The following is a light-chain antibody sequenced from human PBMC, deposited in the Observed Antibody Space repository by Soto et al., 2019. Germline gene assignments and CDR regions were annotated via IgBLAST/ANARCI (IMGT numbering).Light chain of an antibody. CDR2: ATS. CDR1: QATDLY. J-gene: IGKJ4*01. CDR3: QKFISAPALT. V-gene: IGKV1-27*01. Sequence: DIQMTQSPSSLSASVGDTVIITCRTSQATDLYLAWYQQKPGSVPQLLIYATSILQSGVPSRFSGSGSGTDFTLTISRLQPEDAATYYCQKFISAPALTFGGGTKVEIK.